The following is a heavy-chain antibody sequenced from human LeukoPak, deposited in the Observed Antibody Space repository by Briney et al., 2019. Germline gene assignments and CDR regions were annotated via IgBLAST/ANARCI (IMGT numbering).Heavy chain of an antibody. CDR2: IFYSGST. CDR1: SGSISTSNYY. J-gene: IGHJ4*02. CDR3: AREDYYNSGGYYLDY. Sequence: NPSETLSLTCTVSSGSISTSNYYWGWVRQPPGKALEWIGNIFYSGSTYYSPSLKSRVTISLDTSKNQFSLKLSSVTAADTAVYFCAREDYYNSGGYYLDYWGQGTLVTVSS. D-gene: IGHD3-22*01. V-gene: IGHV4-39*07.